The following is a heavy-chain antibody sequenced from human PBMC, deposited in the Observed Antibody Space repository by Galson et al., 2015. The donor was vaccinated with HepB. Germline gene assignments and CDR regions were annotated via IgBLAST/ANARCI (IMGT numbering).Heavy chain of an antibody. CDR1: GFTFSSYA. D-gene: IGHD1-20*01. J-gene: IGHJ4*02. Sequence: SLRLSCAASGFTFSSYAMSWVRQAPGKGLEWVSAISGSGGSTYYADSVKGRFTISRDNSKNTLYPQMNSLRAEDTAVYYCAKDREYNWNARYFDYWGQGTLVTVSS. V-gene: IGHV3-23*01. CDR3: AKDREYNWNARYFDY. CDR2: ISGSGGST.